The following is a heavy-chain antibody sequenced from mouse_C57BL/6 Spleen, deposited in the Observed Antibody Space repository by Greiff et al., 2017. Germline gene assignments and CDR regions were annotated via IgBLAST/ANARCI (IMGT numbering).Heavy chain of an antibody. V-gene: IGHV1-26*01. CDR1: GYTFTDYY. Sequence: EVQLQQSGPELVKPGASVKISCKASGYTFTDYYMNWVKQSHGKSLEWIGDINPNNGGTSYNQKFKGKATLTVDKSSSTAYMELRSLTSEDSAVYYCARGPTIVTRVYCDYWGQGTTLTVSS. J-gene: IGHJ2*01. CDR2: INPNNGGT. D-gene: IGHD2-5*01. CDR3: ARGPTIVTRVYCDY.